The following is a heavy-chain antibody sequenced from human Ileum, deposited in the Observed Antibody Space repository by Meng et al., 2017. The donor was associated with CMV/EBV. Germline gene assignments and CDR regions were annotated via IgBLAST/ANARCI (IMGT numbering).Heavy chain of an antibody. CDR3: AKHYSGNKYPDVFDI. CDR2: ISGGGGRT. V-gene: IGHV3-23*01. CDR1: GFIFIDYA. D-gene: IGHD1-26*01. Sequence: GESLKISCEASGFIFIDYAMTWVRQAPGKGLEWVSTISGGGGRTYYADSVRGRFTISRDNSRNTLYLQMTSLRVVDAAVYYCAKHYSGNKYPDVFDIWGQGTMVTVSS. J-gene: IGHJ3*02.